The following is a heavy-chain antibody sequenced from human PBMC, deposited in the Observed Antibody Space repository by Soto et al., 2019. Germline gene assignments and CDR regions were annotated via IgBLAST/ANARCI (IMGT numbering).Heavy chain of an antibody. CDR3: AGDDYRANRGGMDV. CDR2: IYYSGST. CDR1: GGSISSGGYY. D-gene: IGHD7-27*01. Sequence: QVQLQESGPGLVKPSQTLSLTCTVSGGSISSGGYYWSWIRQHPGKGLEWIGYIYYSGSTYYNPSLRSRVTIAVDTSKNQFSLKLSSVTAADTAVYYCAGDDYRANRGGMDVWGQGTTVTVSS. V-gene: IGHV4-31*03. J-gene: IGHJ6*02.